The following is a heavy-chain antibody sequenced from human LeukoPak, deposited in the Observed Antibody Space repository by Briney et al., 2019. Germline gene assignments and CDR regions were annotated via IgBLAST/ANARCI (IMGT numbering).Heavy chain of an antibody. D-gene: IGHD4-23*01. Sequence: GASVKVSCKTSGYTFTDYNLHWVRQAPGQRLEWMGIIKPSGGDTSYAQTFQGRVFMTRDTSTSTVYMELSSLKSEDTAVYYCTLLTTVVRDNWFDPWGQGTLVTVSS. J-gene: IGHJ5*02. CDR3: TLLTTVVRDNWFDP. CDR1: GYTFTDYN. CDR2: IKPSGGDT. V-gene: IGHV1-46*01.